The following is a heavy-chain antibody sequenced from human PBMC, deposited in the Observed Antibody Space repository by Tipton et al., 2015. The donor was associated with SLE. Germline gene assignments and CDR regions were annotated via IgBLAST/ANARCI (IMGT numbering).Heavy chain of an antibody. D-gene: IGHD3-10*01. CDR2: MYKNERT. CDR1: GGSISDHY. CDR3: ARFHVKSYYEFDC. V-gene: IGHV4-59*11. J-gene: IGHJ4*02. Sequence: TLSLTCSVSGGSISDHYFNWIRQSPGKGLEWIGYMYKNERTKYNLSLESRVTMSVETSKNQFTLRLTSVTAADTAVYYCARFHVKSYYEFDCWGQGTLVTVSS.